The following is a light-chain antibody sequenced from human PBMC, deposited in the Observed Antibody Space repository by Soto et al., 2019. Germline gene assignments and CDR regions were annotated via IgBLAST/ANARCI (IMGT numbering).Light chain of an antibody. CDR1: QTVSSNY. J-gene: IGKJ4*01. Sequence: EIILTQSPDTLSLSQGERATLSCRASQTVSSNYLAWCQQRPGQAPRLLIYAASSRATGVPDRFSGSGSETDFTHTISRLEPEDFAVYYCQQCSNWPLTFGGGTKVDIK. CDR2: AAS. CDR3: QQCSNWPLT. V-gene: IGKV3D-20*02.